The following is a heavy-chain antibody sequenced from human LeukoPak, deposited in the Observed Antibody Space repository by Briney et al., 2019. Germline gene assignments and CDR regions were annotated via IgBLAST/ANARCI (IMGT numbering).Heavy chain of an antibody. J-gene: IGHJ4*02. CDR2: IYYSGST. D-gene: IGHD2-8*01. Sequence: SETLSLTCTVSGGSISSGGYYWSWIRQHPGKGLEWIGYIYYSGSTYYNPSLKSRVTISVDTSKNQFSLKLSSVTAADTAVCYCASNSPCTNGVCYVGFDYWGQGTLVTVSS. V-gene: IGHV4-31*03. CDR1: GGSISSGGYY. CDR3: ASNSPCTNGVCYVGFDY.